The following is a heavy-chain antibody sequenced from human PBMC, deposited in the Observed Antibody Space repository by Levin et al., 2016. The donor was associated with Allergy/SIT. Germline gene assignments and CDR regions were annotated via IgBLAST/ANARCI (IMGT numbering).Heavy chain of an antibody. D-gene: IGHD3-10*01. CDR3: ARSFGGAMVRGIYFYFYYMDV. J-gene: IGHJ6*03. V-gene: IGHV1-18*01. Sequence: WVRQAPGQGLEWMGWISPYSGNTNFAQKFQGRVSMTTDTSTTTAYMELRSLRSDDTAVYYCARSFGGAMVRGIYFYFYYMDVWGKGTTVTVSS. CDR2: ISPYSGNT.